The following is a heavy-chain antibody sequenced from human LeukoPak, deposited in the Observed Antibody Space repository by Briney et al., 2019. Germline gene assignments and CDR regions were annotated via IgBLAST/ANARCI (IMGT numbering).Heavy chain of an antibody. CDR2: INHSGST. CDR3: ARRRVVPAPWTP. V-gene: IGHV4-34*01. D-gene: IGHD2-2*01. CDR1: GGSFSGYY. Sequence: SETLSLTCAVYGGSFSGYYWSWIRQPPGKGLEWIGEINHSGSTNYNPSLKSRVTISVDTSKNQFSLKLSSVTAADTAVYYCARRRVVPAPWTPWGQGTLVTASS. J-gene: IGHJ5*02.